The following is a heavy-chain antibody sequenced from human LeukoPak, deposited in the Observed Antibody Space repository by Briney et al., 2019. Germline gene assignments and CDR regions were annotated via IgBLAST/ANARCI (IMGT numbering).Heavy chain of an antibody. D-gene: IGHD6-6*01. CDR2: IYYTGST. Sequence: GSLRLSCAASGFTFSSYAMHWIRQPPGKGLEWIGSIYYTGSTYYNPSLKSRVTILVDTSKNQVSLKLSSVTAADTAVYFCARDWGVGGRPGYMDVWGKGTTVTVSS. CDR3: ARDWGVGGRPGYMDV. CDR1: GFTFSSYA. J-gene: IGHJ6*03. V-gene: IGHV4-39*07.